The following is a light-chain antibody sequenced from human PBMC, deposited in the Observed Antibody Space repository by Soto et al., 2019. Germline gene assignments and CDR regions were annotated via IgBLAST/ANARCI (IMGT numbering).Light chain of an antibody. V-gene: IGLV2-14*01. CDR2: EVS. CDR1: SSDVGGYNY. J-gene: IGLJ1*01. Sequence: QSVLTQPASVSGSPGQSITISCTGTSSDVGGYNYVSWYQQHPGKAPKLMIYEVSNRPSGVSNRFSGSKSGNTAPLTISGLQAEDEADYYCSSYVGSFIFVFGTGTKVTVL. CDR3: SSYVGSFIFV.